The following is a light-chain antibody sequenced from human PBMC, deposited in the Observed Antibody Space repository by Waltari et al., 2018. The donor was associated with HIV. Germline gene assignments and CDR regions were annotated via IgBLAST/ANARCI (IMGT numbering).Light chain of an antibody. CDR1: ESITGW. CDR2: KTS. J-gene: IGKJ4*01. V-gene: IGKV1-5*03. Sequence: DIQMTQSPSTLSAFVGDRVTITCRASESITGWLAWYQQKPGKAPKLLIYKTSSLESGVPLRFSGSGSGTEFTLTISSLQSEDFAVYYCQQYNNWPPLTFGGGTKVEIK. CDR3: QQYNNWPPLT.